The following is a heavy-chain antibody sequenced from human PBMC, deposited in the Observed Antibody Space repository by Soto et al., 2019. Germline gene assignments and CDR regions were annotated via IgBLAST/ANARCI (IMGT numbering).Heavy chain of an antibody. CDR2: MNPNSGNT. Sequence: QVQLVQSGAEVKQPGASVKVSCKASGYTFTSYDIHWVRQATGQGLEWMGWMNPNSGNTGYAQKFQCIVTMTRNTSISTAYMELSSLRSEDKAVDYCARGVSSGPWAQGPLVTFSS. CDR3: ARGVSSGP. V-gene: IGHV1-8*01. CDR1: GYTFTSYD. J-gene: IGHJ5*02.